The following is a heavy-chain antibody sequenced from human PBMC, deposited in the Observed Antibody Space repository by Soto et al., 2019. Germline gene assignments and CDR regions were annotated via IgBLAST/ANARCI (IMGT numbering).Heavy chain of an antibody. J-gene: IGHJ4*02. Sequence: GGSLRLSCASSGFTFSIYAMSWVRQAPGKGLEWVSSISGSGDSAYYADSVKGRFTISRDNSKNTLYLQINSLRAEDTAVYYCAKERSDHRIAAAAIDYWGQGAQVTVSS. CDR2: ISGSGDSA. D-gene: IGHD6-25*01. CDR3: AKERSDHRIAAAAIDY. V-gene: IGHV3-23*01. CDR1: GFTFSIYA.